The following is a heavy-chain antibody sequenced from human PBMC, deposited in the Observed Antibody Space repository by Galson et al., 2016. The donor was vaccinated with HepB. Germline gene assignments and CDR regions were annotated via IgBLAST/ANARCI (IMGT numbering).Heavy chain of an antibody. Sequence: SVKVSCKGSGYVFSNFGITWVRQAPGQRLEWMGMISVFNGDTNYAQKFQGRVSMTTDSSANTAYMDLGSLRSDDTAVYYCPRALPGNLRASDVWGQGTLVSVSS. CDR2: ISVFNGDT. CDR3: PRALPGNLRASDV. D-gene: IGHD1-14*01. J-gene: IGHJ3*01. V-gene: IGHV1-18*01. CDR1: GYVFSNFG.